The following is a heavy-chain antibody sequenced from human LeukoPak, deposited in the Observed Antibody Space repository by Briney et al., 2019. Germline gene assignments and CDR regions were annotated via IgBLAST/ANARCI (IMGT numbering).Heavy chain of an antibody. CDR3: ARHLGGYYDFWSGYPPVGYYYGMDV. D-gene: IGHD3-3*01. J-gene: IGHJ6*02. Sequence: SETLSLTCTVSGGSISSNNYYWGWIRQPPGKGLEWIGSIYYGGYTYYNPSLKSRVTISVDTSKNQFSLKLSSVTAADTAVYYCARHLGGYYDFWSGYPPVGYYYGMDVWGQGTTVTVSS. CDR1: GGSISSNNYY. CDR2: IYYGGYT. V-gene: IGHV4-39*01.